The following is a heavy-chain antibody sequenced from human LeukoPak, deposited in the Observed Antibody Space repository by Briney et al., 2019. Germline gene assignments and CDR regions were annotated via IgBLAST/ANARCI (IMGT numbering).Heavy chain of an antibody. CDR1: GYTFTSSA. CDR3: AAERGYYDNGGAFDI. CDR2: IVAGSGNT. D-gene: IGHD3-22*01. V-gene: IGHV1-58*02. J-gene: IGHJ3*02. Sequence: ASVKVSCKASGYTFTSSAMQWVRHARGQRLEWIGWIVAGSGNTNYAQKFQERVTITRDMSTSTAYMELSSLRSEDTAVYYCAAERGYYDNGGAFDIWGQGTMVTVSS.